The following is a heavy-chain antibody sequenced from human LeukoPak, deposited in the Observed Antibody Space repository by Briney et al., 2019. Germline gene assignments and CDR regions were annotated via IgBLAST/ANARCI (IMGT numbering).Heavy chain of an antibody. D-gene: IGHD3-22*01. J-gene: IGHJ4*02. V-gene: IGHV4-39*01. CDR3: ASQYDSSGYYYSDY. CDR1: GVSISSSSTY. CDR2: IYYSGST. Sequence: SETLSLTCTVSGVSISSSSTYWGWIRQPPGKGLEWIGSIYYSGSTYYSPSLKSRVTISVDTSKNQFSLKLSSVTAADTAVYYCASQYDSSGYYYSDYWGQGTLVTVSS.